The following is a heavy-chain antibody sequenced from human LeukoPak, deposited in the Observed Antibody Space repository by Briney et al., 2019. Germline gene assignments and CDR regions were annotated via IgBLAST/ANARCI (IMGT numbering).Heavy chain of an antibody. CDR3: AKRGVVIRVILVGFHKEAYYFDS. V-gene: IGHV3-23*01. Sequence: GGSLRLSCAVFGITLSNYGMSWVRQAPGKGLEWVAGISDSGGSTNYADSVKGRFTISRDNPKNTLYLQMNSLRAEDTAVYFCAKRGVVIRVILVGFHKEAYYFDSWGQGALVTVSS. CDR1: GITLSNYG. D-gene: IGHD3-22*01. J-gene: IGHJ4*02. CDR2: ISDSGGST.